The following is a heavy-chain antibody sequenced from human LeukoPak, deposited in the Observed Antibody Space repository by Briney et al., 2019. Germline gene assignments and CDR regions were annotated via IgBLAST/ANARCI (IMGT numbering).Heavy chain of an antibody. Sequence: GASLKVSCKASGYTFTSRGFSWVRQAPGQGLEWMGWINADNGNTNYAQKFQGRVTMTTDTSTSTAYMELRRLRSDDTAVYYCARDEISGGWYNHWGQGTLVTVSS. CDR2: INADNGNT. J-gene: IGHJ4*02. CDR1: GYTFTSRG. CDR3: ARDEISGGWYNH. V-gene: IGHV1-18*04. D-gene: IGHD6-19*01.